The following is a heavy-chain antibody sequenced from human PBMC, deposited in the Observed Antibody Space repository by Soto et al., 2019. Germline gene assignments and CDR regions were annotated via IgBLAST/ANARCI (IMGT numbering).Heavy chain of an antibody. CDR3: ARDLVSGSEFRRAYHGGYFEC. J-gene: IGHJ4*02. V-gene: IGHV1-18*01. CDR1: GYTFRTYA. D-gene: IGHD3-16*01. CDR2: ISPYNGNT. Sequence: ASVKVSCKASGYTFRTYAITWVRQAPGQGLEWMAWISPYNGNTNYAQDLQGRVTMTTDTSTSTAYMELRSLTSEDTAMYYCARDLVSGSEFRRAYHGGYFECWGEGNIITVSS.